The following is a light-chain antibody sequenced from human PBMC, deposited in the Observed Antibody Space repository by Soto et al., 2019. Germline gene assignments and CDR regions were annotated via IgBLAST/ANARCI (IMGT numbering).Light chain of an antibody. Sequence: EIVMTQSPATLSVSPGERATLSCRASQSVNIYLAWYQQKPGQAPRLLIFGASYRATGIPARFSGSGSGTEFNLTISSLQSEDFATYYCQQYNSYSSFGQGTKVDNK. V-gene: IGKV3D-15*01. CDR2: GAS. CDR3: QQYNSYSS. J-gene: IGKJ1*01. CDR1: QSVNIY.